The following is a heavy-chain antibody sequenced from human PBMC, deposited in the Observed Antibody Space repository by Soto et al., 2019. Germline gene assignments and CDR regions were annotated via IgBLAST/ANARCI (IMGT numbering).Heavy chain of an antibody. CDR2: INPGGGGT. D-gene: IGHD4-17*01. J-gene: IGHJ4*01. V-gene: IGHV1-46*01. Sequence: GSSVKVSCKASGYNFATYYIHWVRQAPGQGLEWMGVINPGGGGTNYAQKFKGRLTVTADTSTSTVYMELTSLTSGDTAVYYCARPTAVRATVRYFFDYWGQGTLVTVYS. CDR1: GYNFATYY. CDR3: ARPTAVRATVRYFFDY.